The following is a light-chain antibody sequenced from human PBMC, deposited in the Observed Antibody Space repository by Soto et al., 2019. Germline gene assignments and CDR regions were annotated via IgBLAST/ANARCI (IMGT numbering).Light chain of an antibody. V-gene: IGKV2-24*01. CDR2: KIS. CDR1: QSLVHSDGNTY. Sequence: DIVMTQTPLSPPVTLRQPASISCRSSQSLVHSDGNTYLSWLHQRPGQPPRVLIYKISNRFSGVPDRFSGSGAGTDFTLKISRVEAEDVGVYYYMQATQFPYTFGQGTKLEIK. CDR3: MQATQFPYT. J-gene: IGKJ2*01.